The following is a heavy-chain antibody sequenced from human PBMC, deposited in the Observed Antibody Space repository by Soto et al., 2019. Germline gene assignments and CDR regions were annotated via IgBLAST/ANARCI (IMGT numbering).Heavy chain of an antibody. CDR1: GGSISSSNW. V-gene: IGHV4-4*02. D-gene: IGHD5-18*01. CDR3: ARWFGYSYGYHYYYYGMDV. Sequence: SETLSLTCAVSGGSISSSNWWSWVRQPPGKGLEWIGEIYHSGSTNYNPSLKSRVTISVDKSKNQFSLKLSSVTAADTAVYYCARWFGYSYGYHYYYYGMDVWGRGTTVTVSS. CDR2: IYHSGST. J-gene: IGHJ6*02.